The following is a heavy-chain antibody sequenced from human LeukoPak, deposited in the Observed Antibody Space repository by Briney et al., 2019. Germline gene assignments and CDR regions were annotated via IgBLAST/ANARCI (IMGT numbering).Heavy chain of an antibody. CDR2: ISYDGSNK. Sequence: GGSLRLSCAASGFTVSSNYMSWVRQAPGKGLEWVAVISYDGSNKYYADSVKGRFTISRDNSKNTLYLQMNSLRAEDTAVYYCAKERSSSWYYFDYWGQGTLVTVSS. CDR3: AKERSSSWYYFDY. CDR1: GFTVSSNY. D-gene: IGHD6-13*01. V-gene: IGHV3-30*18. J-gene: IGHJ4*02.